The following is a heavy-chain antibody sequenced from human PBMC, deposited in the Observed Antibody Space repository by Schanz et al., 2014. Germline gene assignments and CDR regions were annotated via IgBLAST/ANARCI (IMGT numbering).Heavy chain of an antibody. CDR1: GFTFSDYY. V-gene: IGHV3-11*01. J-gene: IGHJ4*02. D-gene: IGHD2-2*01. Sequence: QAQLVESGGGLVQPGRSLRLSCAASGFTFSDYYMTWIRQAPGKGLEWVSDISDSGDSTHYADSVKGRFTISRDNAKNSLFLQMNSLSAEDTAVYYCAKVAPAATYLDSWGLGTLVTVSS. CDR3: AKVAPAATYLDS. CDR2: ISDSGDST.